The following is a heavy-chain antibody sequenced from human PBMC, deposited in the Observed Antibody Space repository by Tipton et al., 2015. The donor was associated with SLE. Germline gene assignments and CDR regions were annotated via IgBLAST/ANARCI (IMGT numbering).Heavy chain of an antibody. CDR1: GGSISSHY. D-gene: IGHD6-19*01. Sequence: LRLSCTVSGGSISSHYWSWIRQAPGKGLEWIGYISNSETTNYNPSLKSRVTISVDTSKNQFSLKLRSVTAADTAVYYCARDRAYTKGSGRAGGWFDPWGQGTPVTVSS. V-gene: IGHV4-59*11. CDR3: ARDRAYTKGSGRAGGWFDP. CDR2: ISNSETT. J-gene: IGHJ5*02.